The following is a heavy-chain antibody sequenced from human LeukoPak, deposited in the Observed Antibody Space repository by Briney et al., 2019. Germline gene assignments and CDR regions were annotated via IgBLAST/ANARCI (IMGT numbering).Heavy chain of an antibody. J-gene: IGHJ5*02. CDR2: INHSGST. CDR1: GGSFSGYY. Sequence: SETLSLTCAVYGGSFSGYYWSWIRQPPGEGLEWIGEINHSGSTNYNPSLKSRVTISVDTSKNQFSLKLSSVTAADTAVYYCARGPQATWFDPWGQGTLVTVSS. D-gene: IGHD5-12*01. V-gene: IGHV4-34*01. CDR3: ARGPQATWFDP.